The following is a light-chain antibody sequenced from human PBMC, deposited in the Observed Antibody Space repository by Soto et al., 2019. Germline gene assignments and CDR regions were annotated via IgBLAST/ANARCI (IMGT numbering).Light chain of an antibody. CDR1: QSLLHSDGKTY. V-gene: IGKV2D-29*01. CDR3: VQCIQLPPE. J-gene: IGKJ1*01. Sequence: DIVMTQTPLSLSVTPGQPAAISCKSSQSLLHSDGKTYLSWYLQTPGQPPQLLIYEGSNRLSGVPARFSGSGSGTDFTLKISRLEAEDVGVYYCVQCIQLPPEFGQGTKVEIK. CDR2: EGS.